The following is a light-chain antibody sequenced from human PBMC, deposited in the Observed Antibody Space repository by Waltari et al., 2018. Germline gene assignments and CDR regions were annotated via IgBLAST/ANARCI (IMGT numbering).Light chain of an antibody. J-gene: IGLJ2*01. Sequence: QSALTQPPSASGSPGQSVTISCAGTSSDVGGYNYVSWYQQHPGKAPKRMISEVNKRPSGVPDRFSGSKSGNTASLTVSGLQAEDEADYYCSSYADSNIVVFGGGTKLTVL. CDR3: SSYADSNIVV. V-gene: IGLV2-8*01. CDR2: EVN. CDR1: SSDVGGYNY.